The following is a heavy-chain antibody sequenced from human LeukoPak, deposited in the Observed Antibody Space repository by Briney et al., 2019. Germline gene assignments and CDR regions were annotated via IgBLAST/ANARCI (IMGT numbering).Heavy chain of an antibody. CDR1: GGSFSGYY. CDR2: INHSGST. J-gene: IGHJ4*02. D-gene: IGHD3-22*01. CDR3: ARRVKPQYYYDRSGYYRH. Sequence: SETLSLTCAVYGGSFSGYYWSWIRQPPGKGLEWIREINHSGSTNYNPSLKSRVTISVDTSKSQFSLKLSSVTAADTAVYYCARRVKPQYYYDRSGYYRHWGQGTLVTVSS. V-gene: IGHV4-34*01.